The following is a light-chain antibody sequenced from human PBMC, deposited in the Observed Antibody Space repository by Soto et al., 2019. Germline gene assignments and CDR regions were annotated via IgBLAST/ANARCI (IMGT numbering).Light chain of an antibody. J-gene: IGKJ1*01. V-gene: IGKV4-1*01. CDR1: KRFLFSSNNKNY. Sequence: DIVMTQSPDSLALSLGERAAINLKCSKRFLFSSNNKNYLAWYQQKTGQPPQMXIYRESTRESGVPDRLSGSGSGTDLNLTISRLQAEDVAVYYCQNYYSNILTCGQGTKVDIK. CDR2: RES. CDR3: QNYYSNILT.